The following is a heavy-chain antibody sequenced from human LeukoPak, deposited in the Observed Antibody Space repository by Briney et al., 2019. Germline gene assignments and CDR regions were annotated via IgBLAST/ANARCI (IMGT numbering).Heavy chain of an antibody. D-gene: IGHD2/OR15-2a*01. V-gene: IGHV4-31*03. Sequence: SETLSLTCTVSGASISSGGYNWSCIRQHPGKGLEWIGNDGSTSYNPSLKSRLTISVDTSKNQFSLKLSSVTAADTAIYYCAIYFVDGGGRGTWGQGTLVTVSS. J-gene: IGHJ4*02. CDR3: AIYFVDGGGRGT. CDR1: GASISSGGYN. CDR2: DGST.